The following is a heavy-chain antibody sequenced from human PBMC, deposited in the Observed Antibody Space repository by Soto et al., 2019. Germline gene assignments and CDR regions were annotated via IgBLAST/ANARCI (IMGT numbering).Heavy chain of an antibody. CDR3: VSQRTTVPTQAYFDY. D-gene: IGHD4-17*01. Sequence: SETLSLTCTVSGGSVTNSSYYWGWIRQSPGKGLEWIGSVYYRGRSYSKSSVKSRVTISVDTSKNRFSLSLNSVTASDTAVYFCVSQRTTVPTQAYFDYWGPGALVTVSA. V-gene: IGHV4-39*01. CDR1: GGSVTNSSYY. CDR2: VYYRGRS. J-gene: IGHJ4*02.